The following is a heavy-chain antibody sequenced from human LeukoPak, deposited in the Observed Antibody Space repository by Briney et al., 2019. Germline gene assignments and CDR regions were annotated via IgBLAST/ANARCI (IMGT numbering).Heavy chain of an antibody. D-gene: IGHD2-21*02. CDR1: GGTFSSYA. CDR2: TIPIFGTA. V-gene: IGHV1-69*06. J-gene: IGHJ6*03. CDR3: AKSAYCGGDCPLYYYMDV. Sequence: ASVKVSCKASGGTFSSYAISWVRQAPGQGLEWMGGTIPIFGTANYAQKFQGRVTITADKSTSTAYMELSSLRSEDTAVYYCAKSAYCGGDCPLYYYMDVWGKGTTVTVSS.